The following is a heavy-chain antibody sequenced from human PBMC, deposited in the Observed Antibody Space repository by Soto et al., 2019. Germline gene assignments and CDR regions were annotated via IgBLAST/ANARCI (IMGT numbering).Heavy chain of an antibody. J-gene: IGHJ4*02. D-gene: IGHD4-4*01. CDR2: IYWDDDK. V-gene: IGHV2-5*02. Sequence: QITLKESGPTLVKPTQTLTLTCTFSGFSPSTGGVGVGWIRQPPGKALEWLALIYWDDDKLYSPSLKSRLTITKDTSNNQVVLKMTNMDPVDTATYYCTRRQTTTLDYWGQGTLVTVSS. CDR1: GFSPSTGGVG. CDR3: TRRQTTTLDY.